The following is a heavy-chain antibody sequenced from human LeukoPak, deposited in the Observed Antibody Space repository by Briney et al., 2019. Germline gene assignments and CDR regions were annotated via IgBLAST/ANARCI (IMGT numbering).Heavy chain of an antibody. J-gene: IGHJ5*02. D-gene: IGHD2-8*01. CDR3: ARAQYCTSGVCYTNGWFDP. V-gene: IGHV4-59*01. CDR1: GGSISSYY. CDR2: IYYSGST. Sequence: SETLSLTCTVSGGSISSYYWSWIRQPPGKGLEWIGYIYYSGSTNYNPSLKSRVTISVDTSKNQFSLKLSSVTAADTAVYYCARAQYCTSGVCYTNGWFDPWGQGTLVTVSS.